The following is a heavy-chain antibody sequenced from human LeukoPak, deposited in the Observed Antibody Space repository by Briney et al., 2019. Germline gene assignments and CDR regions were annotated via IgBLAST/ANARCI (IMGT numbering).Heavy chain of an antibody. D-gene: IGHD1-26*01. V-gene: IGHV3-11*04. CDR1: GFTFSDYY. CDR2: ISSSGNTI. J-gene: IGHJ4*02. Sequence: PGGSLRLSCPASGFTFSDYYMSSIRQAPGRGLEWVSYISSSGNTIYYADSVKGRFTISRDNAKNSLYLQMNSLGAEDMAVYYCARVSAFGLFDYWGQGTLVTVSS. CDR3: ARVSAFGLFDY.